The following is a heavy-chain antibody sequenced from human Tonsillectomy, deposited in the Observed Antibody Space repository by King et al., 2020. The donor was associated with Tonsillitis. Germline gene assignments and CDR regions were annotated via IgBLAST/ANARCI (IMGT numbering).Heavy chain of an antibody. CDR2: IYYRGGT. J-gene: IGHJ4*02. CDR3: ARLIYYESSGYHYYFDY. D-gene: IGHD3-22*01. V-gene: IGHV4-39*01. CDR1: GGSISSSNYY. Sequence: QLQESGPGLVKPSETLSLTCAVSGGSISSSNYYWGWIRQPPGKGLEWMGNIYYRGGTYYNPSLKSRVTISVDTSKNQFSLKLSSVTAADTAVYYCARLIYYESSGYHYYFDYWGQGTLVTVSS.